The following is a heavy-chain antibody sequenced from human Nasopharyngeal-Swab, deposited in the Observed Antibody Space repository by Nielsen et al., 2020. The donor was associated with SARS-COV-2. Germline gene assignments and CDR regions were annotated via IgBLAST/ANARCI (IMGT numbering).Heavy chain of an antibody. CDR1: GFTSSSTG. J-gene: IGHJ4*02. CDR2: IRGGVDTT. V-gene: IGHV3-23*01. D-gene: IGHD1-1*01. CDR3: ANNFNNWNFDR. Sequence: GESLKISCVASGFTSSSTGMNWVRQAPGKGLEWVSSIRGGVDTTEYADSVKGRFTISRDTSKNTLYLQMNSLRAEDTAVYYCANNFNNWNFDRWGQGTLVSVSS.